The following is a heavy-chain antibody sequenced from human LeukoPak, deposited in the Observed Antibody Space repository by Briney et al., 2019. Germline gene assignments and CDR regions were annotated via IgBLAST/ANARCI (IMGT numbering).Heavy chain of an antibody. J-gene: IGHJ4*02. CDR1: GYSFTSYW. Sequence: GGSLKISCQGSGYSFTSYWIGWVRQLPGKGLEWLGIIFTGESATRYSPSFEDQLTISADKSTSTPSMQCSSLQASEPAMYYWAVQINGRFLEWLFFDYWGQGTLVTVSS. V-gene: IGHV5-51*01. D-gene: IGHD3-3*01. CDR2: IFTGESAT. CDR3: AVQINGRFLEWLFFDY.